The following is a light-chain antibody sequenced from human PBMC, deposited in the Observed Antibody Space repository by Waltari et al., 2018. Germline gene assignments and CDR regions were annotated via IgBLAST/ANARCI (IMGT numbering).Light chain of an antibody. CDR3: AAWDDSLNAWI. J-gene: IGLJ3*02. V-gene: IGLV1-44*01. CDR2: RND. Sequence: QSLLTQPPSISGAPGQRVTISCSGGSSNIGRNRVHWYEQVPGTAPKLVMFRNDQRPSGVSDRFSGSKSGTSASLAINGLLSADENDYICAAWDDSLNAWIFGGGTRLTVL. CDR1: SSNIGRNR.